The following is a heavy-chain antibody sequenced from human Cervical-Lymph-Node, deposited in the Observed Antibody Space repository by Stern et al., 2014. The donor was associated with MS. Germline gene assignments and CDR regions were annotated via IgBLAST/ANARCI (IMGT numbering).Heavy chain of an antibody. V-gene: IGHV1-46*01. CDR3: AREVAGHRLGMMDV. J-gene: IGHJ6*02. Sequence: VQLVESGAEVKKPGASVKGSCKASGYTFTSYYMHWVRQAPGQGLEWMGIINPSGGSKNYAQKFQGRVTMTRDTSTSTVYMELSSLRSEDTAVYYCAREVAGHRLGMMDVWGQGTTVTVSS. D-gene: IGHD6-19*01. CDR1: GYTFTSYY. CDR2: INPSGGSK.